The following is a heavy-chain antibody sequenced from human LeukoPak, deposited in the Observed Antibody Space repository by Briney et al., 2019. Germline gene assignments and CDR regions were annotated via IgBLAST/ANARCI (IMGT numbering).Heavy chain of an antibody. J-gene: IGHJ5*02. D-gene: IGHD2-2*01. Sequence: SETLSLTCTVSGGSISSNGYYWGWIRQSPGEGLEWIGNIYYSGITYYNASLKSRVTISVDTSKNQFSLKLSSVTAADTAVYYCAREVVVVPAANNWFDPWGQGTLVAVSS. V-gene: IGHV4-39*07. CDR1: GGSISSNGYY. CDR3: AREVVVVPAANNWFDP. CDR2: IYYSGIT.